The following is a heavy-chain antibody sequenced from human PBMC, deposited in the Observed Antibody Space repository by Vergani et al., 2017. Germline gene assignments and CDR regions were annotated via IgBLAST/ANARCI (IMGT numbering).Heavy chain of an antibody. D-gene: IGHD3-3*01. J-gene: IGHJ4*02. Sequence: EVQLLESGGGLVQPGGSLRLSCAASGFTFNSYAMSWVRQAPGKGLEWVSAISGSGSSTYYADSVKGRFTISRDNSKNTLFLQMNSLRAEDTAVYYCANGYCWRGYRKDYTDYWGQGTLVTVPS. CDR3: ANGYCWRGYRKDYTDY. V-gene: IGHV3-23*01. CDR1: GFTFNSYA. CDR2: ISGSGSST.